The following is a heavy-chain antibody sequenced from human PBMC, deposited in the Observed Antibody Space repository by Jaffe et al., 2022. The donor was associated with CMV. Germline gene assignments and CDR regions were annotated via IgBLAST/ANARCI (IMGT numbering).Heavy chain of an antibody. D-gene: IGHD3-22*01. CDR2: INPNSGGT. V-gene: IGHV1-2*02. CDR1: GYTFTGYY. Sequence: QVQLVQSGAEVKKPGASVKVSCKASGYTFTGYYMHWVRQAPGQGLEWMGWINPNSGGTNYAQKFQGRVTMTRDTSISTAYMELSRLRSDDTAVYYCARAAITMIVVDRTPIWFDPWGQGTLVTVSS. J-gene: IGHJ5*02. CDR3: ARAAITMIVVDRTPIWFDP.